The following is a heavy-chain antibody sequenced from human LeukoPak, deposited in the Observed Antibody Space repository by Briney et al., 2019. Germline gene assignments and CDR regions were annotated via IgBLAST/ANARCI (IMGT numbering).Heavy chain of an antibody. D-gene: IGHD1-7*01. J-gene: IGHJ4*02. Sequence: GGSLRLSCAASGFTFSSYGMHWVRQAPGKGLEWVAFIRYDGSNKYYADSVKGRFTISRDNSKNTLYLQMNSLRAEDTAVYYCAKDVKNWNYVLGYWGQGTLVTVSS. CDR1: GFTFSSYG. V-gene: IGHV3-30*02. CDR2: IRYDGSNK. CDR3: AKDVKNWNYVLGY.